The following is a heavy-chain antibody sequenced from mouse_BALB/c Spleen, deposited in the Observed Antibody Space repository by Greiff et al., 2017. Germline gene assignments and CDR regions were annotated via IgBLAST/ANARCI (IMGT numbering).Heavy chain of an antibody. CDR1: GYTFTSYW. Sequence: QVQLQQSGAELAKPGASVKMSCKASGYTFTSYWMHWVKQRPGQGLEWIGYINPSTGYTEYNQKFKDKATLTADKSSSTAYMELRSLTSEDSAVYYCARYYGSRYYYAMDYWGQGTSVTVSS. CDR2: INPSTGYT. V-gene: IGHV1-7*01. CDR3: ARYYGSRYYYAMDY. D-gene: IGHD1-1*01. J-gene: IGHJ4*01.